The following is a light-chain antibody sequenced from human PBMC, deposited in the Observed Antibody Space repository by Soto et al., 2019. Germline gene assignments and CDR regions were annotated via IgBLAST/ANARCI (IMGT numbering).Light chain of an antibody. J-gene: IGKJ1*01. V-gene: IGKV3-20*01. CDR1: QSIDSKS. CDR2: GTS. Sequence: EIMLNQSPGTLSLSPGERATASCRTSQSIDSKSLVWYQQRVGQAPRLLIYGTSSRGTGIPDRFTGSGSGTDFALTISRVEPQDIAVYFCQQYGSSPGTFGQGTMVEI. CDR3: QQYGSSPGT.